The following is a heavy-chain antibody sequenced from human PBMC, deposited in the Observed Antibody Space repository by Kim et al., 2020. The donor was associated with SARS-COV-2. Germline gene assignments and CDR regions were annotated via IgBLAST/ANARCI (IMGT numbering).Heavy chain of an antibody. J-gene: IGHJ6*02. CDR1: GLSFDDSA. V-gene: IGHV3-30-3*01. Sequence: GGSLRLSCAASGLSFDDSAMNWVRQAPGKGLEWLAVISYDGRNKDYADSVKGRFTISRDNPKRTLFLQMNSLRVEDTGVYYCARGNYHESLSPSDFYNGMDVWGQGTTVTVSS. D-gene: IGHD2-21*02. CDR2: ISYDGRNK. CDR3: ARGNYHESLSPSDFYNGMDV.